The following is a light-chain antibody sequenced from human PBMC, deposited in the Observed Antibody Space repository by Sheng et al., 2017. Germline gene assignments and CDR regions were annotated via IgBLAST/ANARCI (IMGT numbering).Light chain of an antibody. CDR3: VLYMGSGIWV. V-gene: IGLV8-61*01. Sequence: QTVVTQEPSFSVSPGGTVTLTCGLNSGSVSTSNHPIWYQQTPGQAPRTLISNTNSRSSGVPDRFSGSILGNKAALTITGAQADDESDYYCVLYMGSGIWVFGGGTKLTVL. CDR2: NTN. J-gene: IGLJ3*02. CDR1: SGSVSTSNH.